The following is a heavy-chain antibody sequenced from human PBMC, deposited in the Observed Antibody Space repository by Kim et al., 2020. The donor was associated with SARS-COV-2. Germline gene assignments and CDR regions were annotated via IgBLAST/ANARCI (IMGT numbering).Heavy chain of an antibody. J-gene: IGHJ6*02. Sequence: SAESGKGRFTISRDKSKSTLYMQMNSLRAEDTAVYYCARDTRDYYGMDVWGPGTTVTVSS. CDR3: ARDTRDYYGMDV. V-gene: IGHV3-33*01.